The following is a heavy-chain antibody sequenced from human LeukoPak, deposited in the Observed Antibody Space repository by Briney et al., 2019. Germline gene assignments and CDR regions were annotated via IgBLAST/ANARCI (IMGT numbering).Heavy chain of an antibody. V-gene: IGHV1-46*01. Sequence: ASVKVSCKASGYTFTSYYMHWARQAPGQGLEWMGIINPSGGSTSYAQKFQGRVTMTRDMSTSTVYMELSSLRSEDTAVYYCAREWLNDAFDIWGQGTMVTVSS. CDR1: GYTFTSYY. CDR2: INPSGGST. CDR3: AREWLNDAFDI. D-gene: IGHD3-22*01. J-gene: IGHJ3*02.